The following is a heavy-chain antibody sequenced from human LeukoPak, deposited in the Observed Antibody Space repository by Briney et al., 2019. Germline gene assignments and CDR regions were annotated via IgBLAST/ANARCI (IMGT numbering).Heavy chain of an antibody. CDR2: INHSGST. Sequence: SETLSLTCAVYVGSFSGYYWSWIRQPPGKGLEWIGEINHSGSTNYNSSLKSRVTISVDTSKNQFSLKLSSVTAADTAVHYCARGYYGSGSHCCHMDVWGKGTTITVS. CDR3: ARGYYGSGSHCCHMDV. V-gene: IGHV4-34*01. CDR1: VGSFSGYY. J-gene: IGHJ6*03. D-gene: IGHD3-10*01.